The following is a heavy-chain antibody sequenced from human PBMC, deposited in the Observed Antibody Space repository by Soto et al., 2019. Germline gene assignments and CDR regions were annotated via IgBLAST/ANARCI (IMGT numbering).Heavy chain of an antibody. CDR1: GYTFTSYG. D-gene: IGHD3-22*01. CDR3: ARDYYDSRGYLGSAFDI. CDR2: ISAYNGNT. Sequence: GASVKVSCKASGYTFTSYGIIWVRQAPGQGLEWMGWISAYNGNTNYAQKLQGRVTMTTDTSTSTAYMELRSLRSDDTAVYYCARDYYDSRGYLGSAFDIWGQGTMVTVSS. J-gene: IGHJ3*02. V-gene: IGHV1-18*01.